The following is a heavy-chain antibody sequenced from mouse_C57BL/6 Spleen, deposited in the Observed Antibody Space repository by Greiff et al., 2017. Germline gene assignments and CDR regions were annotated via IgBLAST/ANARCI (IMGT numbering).Heavy chain of an antibody. CDR2: INPSTGGT. D-gene: IGHD1-1*01. Sequence: VQLQQPGTELVKPGASVKLSCKASGYSFTGYYMNWVKQSPEKSLEWIGEINPSTGGTTYNQKFKAKATLTVDKSSSTAYMQLKSLTSEDSAVYYCARSDYYGSSYGFAYWGQGTLVTVSA. J-gene: IGHJ3*01. CDR3: ARSDYYGSSYGFAY. CDR1: GYSFTGYY. V-gene: IGHV1-42*01.